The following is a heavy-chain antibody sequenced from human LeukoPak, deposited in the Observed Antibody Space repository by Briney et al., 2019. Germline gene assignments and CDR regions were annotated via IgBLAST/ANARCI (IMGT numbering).Heavy chain of an antibody. D-gene: IGHD3/OR15-3a*01. CDR1: GGSISSYY. V-gene: IGHV4-59*08. J-gene: IGHJ4*02. Sequence: PSETLSLTCSVSGGSISSYYWSWIRQPPGKGLEWIGYIYYSGSTNYNPSLKSRVTISVDTSKNQFSLKLSSVTAADTAVYYCARQTGSGLFILPGGQGTLVTVSS. CDR2: IYYSGST. CDR3: ARQTGSGLFILP.